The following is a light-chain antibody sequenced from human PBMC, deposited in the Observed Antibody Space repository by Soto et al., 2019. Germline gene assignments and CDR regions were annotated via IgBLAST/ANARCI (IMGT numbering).Light chain of an antibody. Sequence: VLTQSPGTLSLSLGDRATLSCRASQTVDHAYVAWYQQRPGQAPRLLVYGAPTRATDVPERFSGSGSGTDFTLTISRLEPEDSAVYYCQQYGNSPWTFGQGTKVEIE. J-gene: IGKJ1*01. CDR3: QQYGNSPWT. V-gene: IGKV3-20*01. CDR1: QTVDHAY. CDR2: GAP.